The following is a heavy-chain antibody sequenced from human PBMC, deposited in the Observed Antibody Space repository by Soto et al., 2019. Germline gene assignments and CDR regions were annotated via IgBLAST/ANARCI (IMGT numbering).Heavy chain of an antibody. Sequence: QVQLVQSGAEVRQPGASVKVSCEASGYIFTSYDFSWVRQAAGQGLEWMGWMNPDTGHTGYAQRFQGRLTLTRNTSITTAYMELHSLTSDDTAIYYCARVRKTRYTYESPGGPLSKWGQGTLVTVTS. CDR3: ARVRKTRYTYESPGGPLSK. D-gene: IGHD5-18*01. CDR2: MNPDTGHT. V-gene: IGHV1-8*01. CDR1: GYIFTSYD. J-gene: IGHJ4*02.